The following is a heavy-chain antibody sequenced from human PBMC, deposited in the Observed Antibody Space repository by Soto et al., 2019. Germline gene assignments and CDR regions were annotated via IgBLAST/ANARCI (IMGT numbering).Heavy chain of an antibody. CDR3: ARYITMVRGVITRYFDY. D-gene: IGHD3-10*01. V-gene: IGHV4-30-2*01. J-gene: IGHJ4*02. Sequence: PSETRSLNCACSGGSISRGGYSWRWIRQPPGKGLEWIGYIYHSGSTYYNPSLKSRVTISVDRSKNQFSLKLSSVTAADTAVYYCARYITMVRGVITRYFDYWGQGTLVTVSS. CDR1: GGSISRGGYS. CDR2: IYHSGST.